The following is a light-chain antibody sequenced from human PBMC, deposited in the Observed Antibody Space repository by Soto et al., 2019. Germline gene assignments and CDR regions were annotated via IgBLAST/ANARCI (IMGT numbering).Light chain of an antibody. J-gene: IGKJ1*01. V-gene: IGKV3-20*01. CDR3: HQYDSWT. CDR1: QSFNSIY. Sequence: EIVLTQSPGTLSLSPGERATLSCRASQSFNSIYLAWYQQKPGQAPRLLIYGASSRATGIPDRYSGSGSGTDFTLTISRLEPEDFAVYYCHQYDSWTFGQGTKV. CDR2: GAS.